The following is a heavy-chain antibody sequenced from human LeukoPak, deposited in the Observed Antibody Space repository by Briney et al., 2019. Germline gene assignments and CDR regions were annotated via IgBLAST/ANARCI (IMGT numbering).Heavy chain of an antibody. J-gene: IGHJ4*02. CDR1: GFTFSSYW. V-gene: IGHV3-7*03. CDR2: IKQDGSEK. Sequence: GGSLRLSCAASGFTFSSYWMSWVRQAPGKGLEWVANIKQDGSEKYYVDSVKGRFTISRDNAKNSLYLQMNSLRAEDTAVYYCARGYCSGGSCYSNDYWGQGTLVTVSS. D-gene: IGHD2-15*01. CDR3: ARGYCSGGSCYSNDY.